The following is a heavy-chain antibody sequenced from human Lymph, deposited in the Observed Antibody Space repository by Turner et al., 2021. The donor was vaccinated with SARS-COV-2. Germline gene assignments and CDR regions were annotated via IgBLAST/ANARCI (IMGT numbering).Heavy chain of an antibody. CDR3: ARDVGAALDY. CDR1: GFTFSSYA. Sequence: QVQLVESGGGVVQPGRSLRLSCAASGFTFSSYAMHWVRQAPGKGLEWVALTSYDGSNKYYADSVKGRFTISRDNSKNTLYLQMNSLRAEDTAVYYCARDVGAALDYWGQGTLVTVSS. CDR2: TSYDGSNK. D-gene: IGHD6-25*01. V-gene: IGHV3-30-3*01. J-gene: IGHJ4*02.